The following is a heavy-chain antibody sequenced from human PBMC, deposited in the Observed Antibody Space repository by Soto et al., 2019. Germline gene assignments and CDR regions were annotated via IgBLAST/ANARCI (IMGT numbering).Heavy chain of an antibody. V-gene: IGHV1-69*02. CDR3: ARGVRGVTGSYYYMDV. CDR2: IIPILGIA. D-gene: IGHD5-18*01. Sequence: QVQLVQSGAEVKKPGSSVKVSCKASGGTFSSYTISWVRQAPGQGLEWMGRIIPILGIANYAQKFQGRVTITADKSTSTAYMGLSSLRCGDTAVYYCARGVRGVTGSYYYMDVW. CDR1: GGTFSSYT. J-gene: IGHJ6*03.